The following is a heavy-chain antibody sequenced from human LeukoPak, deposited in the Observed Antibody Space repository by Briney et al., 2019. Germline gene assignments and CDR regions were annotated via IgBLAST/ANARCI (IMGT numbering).Heavy chain of an antibody. CDR2: INPNSGGT. J-gene: IGHJ4*02. Sequence: ASVKVSCKASGYTFTGYYMNWVRQAPGQGLEWMGWINPNSGGTNYAQKFQGRVTMTRDTSIGTAYMELSRLRSDDTAVYYCARSPRYCSSTSCLYLDYWGQGTLVTVSS. V-gene: IGHV1-2*02. CDR3: ARSPRYCSSTSCLYLDY. CDR1: GYTFTGYY. D-gene: IGHD2-2*01.